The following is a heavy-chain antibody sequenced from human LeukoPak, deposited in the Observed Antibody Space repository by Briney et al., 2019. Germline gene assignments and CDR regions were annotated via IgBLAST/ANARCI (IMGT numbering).Heavy chain of an antibody. D-gene: IGHD1-14*01. V-gene: IGHV4-61*02. CDR1: GGSLSSDSYY. J-gene: IGHJ4*02. CDR3: AREGRSGH. Sequence: PSQTLSLTCTVSGGSLSSDSYYWGWTRQPAGMGLEWIGRIYTSGGTNYNPSPQSRVTISVDTSKNQFSLKLSSVTAAGPAMYSCAREGRSGHWGQGTLVTVSS. CDR2: IYTSGGT.